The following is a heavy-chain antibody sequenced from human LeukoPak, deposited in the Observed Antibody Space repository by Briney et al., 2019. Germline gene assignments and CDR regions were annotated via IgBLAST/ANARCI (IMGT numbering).Heavy chain of an antibody. Sequence: SETLSLTCTVSGGSISSYYWSWIRQPPGKGLEWIGYIYYSGSTNYNPSLKSRVTISVDTSKNQFSLKLSSVTAADTAVYYCARVIGDYVWGSYRENWFDPWGQGTLVTVSS. CDR1: GGSISSYY. CDR3: ARVIGDYVWGSYRENWFDP. V-gene: IGHV4-59*01. D-gene: IGHD3-16*02. CDR2: IYYSGST. J-gene: IGHJ5*02.